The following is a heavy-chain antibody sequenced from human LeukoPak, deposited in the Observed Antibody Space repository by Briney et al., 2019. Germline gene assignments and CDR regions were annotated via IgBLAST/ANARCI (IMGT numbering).Heavy chain of an antibody. D-gene: IGHD1-14*01. CDR3: AREPVPAHWYFDL. CDR2: ISSSSSSI. Sequence: PGGSLRLSCAASGFTFSSYWMHWVRQAPGKGLEWVSSISSSSSSIYYADSVKGRFTISRDNAKNSLYLQMNSLRAEDTAVYYCAREPVPAHWYFDLWGPAPWSLSPQ. J-gene: IGHJ2*01. V-gene: IGHV3-21*01. CDR1: GFTFSSYW.